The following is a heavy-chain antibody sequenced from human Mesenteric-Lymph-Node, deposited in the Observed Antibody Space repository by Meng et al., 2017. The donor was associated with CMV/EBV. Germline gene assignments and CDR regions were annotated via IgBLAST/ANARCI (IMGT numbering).Heavy chain of an antibody. CDR1: GFVFSAYG. CDR2: IWFDGNNQ. CDR3: AKDRQYDSSGYYYGHNDY. J-gene: IGHJ4*02. D-gene: IGHD3-22*01. V-gene: IGHV3-33*06. Sequence: GESLKISCGASGFVFSAYGIHWVRQAPGKGLEWVATIWFDGNNQHYADSVKGRFTISRDNSKNTLYLQMNNLRGEDTAIYYCAKDRQYDSSGYYYGHNDYWGQGTLVTVSS.